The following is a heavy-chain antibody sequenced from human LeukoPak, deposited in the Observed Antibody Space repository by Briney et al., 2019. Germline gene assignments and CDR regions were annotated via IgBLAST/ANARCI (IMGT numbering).Heavy chain of an antibody. CDR1: GGTFSSYA. CDR3: ARDQDDSSGYYWDVAFDI. D-gene: IGHD3-22*01. V-gene: IGHV1-69*05. J-gene: IGHJ3*02. CDR2: IIPIFGTA. Sequence: SVKVSCKASGGTFSSYAISWVRQAPGQGREWMGRIIPIFGTANYAQKFQGRVTITTDESTSTAYMELSSLRSEDTAVYYCARDQDDSSGYYWDVAFDILGQGTMVTVSS.